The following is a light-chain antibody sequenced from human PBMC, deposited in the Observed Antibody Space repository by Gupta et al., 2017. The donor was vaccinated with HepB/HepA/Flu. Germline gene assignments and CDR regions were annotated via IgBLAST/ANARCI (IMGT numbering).Light chain of an antibody. CDR2: KAS. CDR3: QQYVSYST. CDR1: QSIGDR. Sequence: DIQMTQSPSTLSASAGDTVTITRRASQSIGDRLAWYQQKPGKAPNLLISKASNLETGVPSRFSGSGSGTEFTLTISSLQPVDFAIYYCQQYVSYSTFGQGTKVQIK. V-gene: IGKV1-5*03. J-gene: IGKJ1*01.